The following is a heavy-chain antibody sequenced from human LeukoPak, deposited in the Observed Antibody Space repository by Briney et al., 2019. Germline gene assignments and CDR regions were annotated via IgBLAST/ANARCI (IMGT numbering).Heavy chain of an antibody. CDR3: ARDRVSGYSDYFDY. CDR1: GGPISSRSHF. Sequence: SETLSLTCTVSGGPISSRSHFWSWIRQPPGKGLEWIGSIYNSESTYYNPSLKSRVPISVDTSKNQLSLKLSSVTAADTAVYYCARDRVSGYSDYFDYWGQGTLVTVSS. J-gene: IGHJ4*02. CDR2: IYNSEST. D-gene: IGHD1-26*01. V-gene: IGHV4-39*02.